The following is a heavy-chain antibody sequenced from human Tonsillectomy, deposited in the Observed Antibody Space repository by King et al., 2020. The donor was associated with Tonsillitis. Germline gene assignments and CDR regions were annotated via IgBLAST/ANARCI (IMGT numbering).Heavy chain of an antibody. D-gene: IGHD6-13*01. CDR2: ISYDGSNK. CDR1: GFTFSSYA. V-gene: IGHV3-30-3*01. CDR3: ARDTGIAAAGNLPRGIDY. Sequence: VQLVESGGGVVQPGRSLRLSCAASGFTFSSYAMHWVRQAPGKGLEWVAVISYDGSNKYYADSVKGRFTISRDNSKNTLYLQMNSLRAEDTAVYYCARDTGIAAAGNLPRGIDYWGQGTLVTVSS. J-gene: IGHJ4*02.